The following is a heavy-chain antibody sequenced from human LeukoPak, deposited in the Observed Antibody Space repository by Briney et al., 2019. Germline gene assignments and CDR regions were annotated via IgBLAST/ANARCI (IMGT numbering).Heavy chain of an antibody. Sequence: SETLSLTCTVSGGSISSYHWSWIRQPPGKGLELIGSIYSSGTINYNPSLKSRVIISVDTSKNQFSLKLSSVTAADTAVYYCARGRQMVTYWGQGTLVTVSS. CDR1: GGSISSYH. CDR2: IYSSGTI. D-gene: IGHD5-18*01. J-gene: IGHJ4*02. CDR3: ARGRQMVTY. V-gene: IGHV4-59*01.